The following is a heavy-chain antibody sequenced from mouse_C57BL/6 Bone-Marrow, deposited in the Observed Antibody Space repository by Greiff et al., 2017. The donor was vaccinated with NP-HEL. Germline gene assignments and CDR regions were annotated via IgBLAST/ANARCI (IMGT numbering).Heavy chain of an antibody. CDR2: ISSGGDYI. Sequence: EVKLMESGEGLVKPGGSLKLSCAASGFTFSSSAMSWVRQTPEKRLEWVAYISSGGDYIYYADTVKGRFTISRDNARNTLYLQMSSLKSEDTAMYYCTRGSYDGFPYWGQGTLVTVSA. CDR1: GFTFSSSA. V-gene: IGHV5-9-1*02. D-gene: IGHD2-3*01. J-gene: IGHJ3*01. CDR3: TRGSYDGFPY.